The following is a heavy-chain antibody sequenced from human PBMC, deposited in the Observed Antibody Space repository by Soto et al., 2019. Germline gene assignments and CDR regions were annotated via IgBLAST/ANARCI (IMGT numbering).Heavy chain of an antibody. Sequence: QVQLQESGPGLVKPSQTLSLTCTVSGGSISRGDHYWTWTRQHPGKGLEWIGYITYIGSTYYNPSLKSRVTISVDTSKNQFSLKLSSVTAADTAVYYCARESGGSLFGSYYDDWGQGTLVTVSS. J-gene: IGHJ4*02. CDR1: GGSISRGDHY. V-gene: IGHV4-31*03. CDR2: ITYIGST. D-gene: IGHD3-3*01. CDR3: ARESGGSLFGSYYDD.